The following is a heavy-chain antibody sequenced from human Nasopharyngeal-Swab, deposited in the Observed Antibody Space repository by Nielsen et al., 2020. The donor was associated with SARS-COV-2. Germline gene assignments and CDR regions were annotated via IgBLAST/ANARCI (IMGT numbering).Heavy chain of an antibody. J-gene: IGHJ4*02. D-gene: IGHD6-6*01. CDR3: ARGVPGY. CDR1: GGSFSDYH. CDR2: INHSGDT. V-gene: IGHV4-34*01. Sequence: SETLSLTCAVYGGSFSDYHWSWVRQPQGKGLEWIGRINHSGDTKYNPSLKSRLTISIDTSKNQFSLKLTSVTAADTAFYYCARGVPGYWSQGHLVTVSS.